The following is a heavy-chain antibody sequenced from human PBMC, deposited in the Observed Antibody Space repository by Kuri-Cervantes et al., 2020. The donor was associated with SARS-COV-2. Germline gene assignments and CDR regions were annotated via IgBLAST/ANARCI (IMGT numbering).Heavy chain of an antibody. CDR2: ISGSGGST. CDR3: AANTKWDYGSGSNIDY. J-gene: IGHJ4*02. Sequence: GETLKISCAASGFTFSSYGMHWVRQAPGKGLEWVSAISGSGGSTYYADSVKGRFTISRDNSKNTLYLQMNSLRAEDTAVCYCAANTKWDYGSGSNIDYWGQGTLVTVSS. CDR1: GFTFSSYG. V-gene: IGHV3-23*01. D-gene: IGHD3-10*01.